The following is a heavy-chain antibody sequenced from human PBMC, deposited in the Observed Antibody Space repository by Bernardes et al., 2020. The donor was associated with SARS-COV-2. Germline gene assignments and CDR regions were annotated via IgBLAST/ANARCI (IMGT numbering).Heavy chain of an antibody. CDR2: ISSRITTT. D-gene: IGHD4-17*01. CDR1: GFTFNTYT. CDR3: ARVSGYRDYTFYYGMDV. J-gene: IGHJ6*02. Sequence: GGSLRLSCAASGFTFNTYTMNWVRQAPGKGLEWVSSISSRITTTYYADSVKGRFTISRDNAKNSLYLQMNSLRDEDTASYYCARVSGYRDYTFYYGMDVWGQGTTVTVSS. V-gene: IGHV3-48*02.